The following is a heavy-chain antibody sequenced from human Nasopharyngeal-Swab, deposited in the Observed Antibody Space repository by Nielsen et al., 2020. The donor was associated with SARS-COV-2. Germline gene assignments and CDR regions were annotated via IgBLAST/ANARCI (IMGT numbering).Heavy chain of an antibody. CDR3: AKVEGRWEPYKYYFDY. V-gene: IGHV3-23*01. Sequence: GESLKISCAVSGFTFSSYAMSWVRQAPGKGLEWVSAISGSGGSTYYADSVKGRFTISRDNSKNTLYLQMNSLRAEDTAVYYCAKVEGRWEPYKYYFDYWGQGTLVTVSS. J-gene: IGHJ4*02. CDR1: GFTFSSYA. CDR2: ISGSGGST. D-gene: IGHD1-26*01.